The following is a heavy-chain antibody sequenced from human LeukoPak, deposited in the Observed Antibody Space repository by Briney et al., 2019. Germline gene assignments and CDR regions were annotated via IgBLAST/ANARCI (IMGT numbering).Heavy chain of an antibody. J-gene: IGHJ4*02. CDR2: ISSSSYI. CDR3: ARDGIVGATGGSGY. V-gene: IGHV3-21*01. CDR1: GFTFSSYS. D-gene: IGHD1-26*01. Sequence: RSGGSLRLSCAASGFTFSSYSMNWVRQAPGKGLEWVSSISSSSYIYYADSVKGRFTISRDNAKNSLYLQMNSLRAEDTAVYYCARDGIVGATGGSGYWGQGTLVTVSS.